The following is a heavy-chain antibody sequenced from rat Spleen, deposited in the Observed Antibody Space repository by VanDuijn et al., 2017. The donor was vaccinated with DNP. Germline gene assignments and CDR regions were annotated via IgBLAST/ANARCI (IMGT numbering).Heavy chain of an antibody. CDR3: ATSTKGYAMDA. CDR1: GFSLTSYT. CDR2: MSSGGST. Sequence: QVQLKESGPGLVQPSQTLSLTCTVSGFSLTSYTVSWVRQPPGKGLEWIAAMSSGGSTYYNSALKSRLSISRDTSKSQVFLKMNSLQTEDIATYYCATSTKGYAMDAWGQGTSVTVSS. D-gene: IGHD3-4*01. J-gene: IGHJ4*01. V-gene: IGHV2-6*01.